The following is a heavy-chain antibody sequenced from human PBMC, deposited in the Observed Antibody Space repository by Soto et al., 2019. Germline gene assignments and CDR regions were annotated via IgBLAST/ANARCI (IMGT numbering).Heavy chain of an antibody. CDR1: GYTFSNYW. J-gene: IGHJ3*01. CDR2: IYPRDSDT. CDR3: ARHLGIVCGCCPGRGAFPM. V-gene: IGHV5-51*01. Sequence: PGWSLKISCKGSGYTFSNYWIAWVRQMPGKGLEWMGIIYPRDSDTRYSPSFQGQVTISADKSINSAYLQWSSLRASDTAGDYCARHLGIVCGCCPGRGAFPMWGQGTMVPV. D-gene: IGHD2-15*01.